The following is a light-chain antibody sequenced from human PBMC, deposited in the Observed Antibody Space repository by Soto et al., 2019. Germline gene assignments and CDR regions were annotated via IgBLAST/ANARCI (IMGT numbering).Light chain of an antibody. CDR1: QSINNRY. J-gene: IGKJ3*01. V-gene: IGKV3-20*01. Sequence: EIVLTQSPGTLSLSPGERATLSCRASQSINNRYLAWYQQKPGQAPRLLIYGASSRATGIPDRFIGSGSGTDFNLNISRLEAEDFAVYYCLQFGSSPGFTFGPGTKVDIK. CDR2: GAS. CDR3: LQFGSSPGFT.